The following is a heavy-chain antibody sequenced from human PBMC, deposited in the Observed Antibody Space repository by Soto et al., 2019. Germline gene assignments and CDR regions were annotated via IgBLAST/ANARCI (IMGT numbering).Heavy chain of an antibody. CDR2: IDPSDSYT. J-gene: IGHJ6*02. CDR3: ARPLLGAARHDYYYYCMDV. V-gene: IGHV5-10-1*01. Sequence: GESLKISCKGSGYSFTSYWISWVRQMPGKGLEWMGRIDPSDSYTNYSPSFQGHVTISADKSISTAYLQWSSLKASDTAMYYCARPLLGAARHDYYYYCMDVWGQGTTVTVSS. D-gene: IGHD6-6*01. CDR1: GYSFTSYW.